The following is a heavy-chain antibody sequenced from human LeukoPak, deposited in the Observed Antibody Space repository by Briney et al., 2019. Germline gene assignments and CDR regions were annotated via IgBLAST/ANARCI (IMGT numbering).Heavy chain of an antibody. V-gene: IGHV1-46*01. D-gene: IGHD3-22*01. J-gene: IGHJ6*02. Sequence: ASVKVSCKASGYTFTSYYMHWMRQAPGQGLEWMGIINPSGGSTSYAQKFQGRVTITADKSTSTAYMELSSLRSEDTAVYYCARDIRYYYDSSGSVSYYYYGMDVWGQGTTVTVSS. CDR1: GYTFTSYY. CDR2: INPSGGST. CDR3: ARDIRYYYDSSGSVSYYYYGMDV.